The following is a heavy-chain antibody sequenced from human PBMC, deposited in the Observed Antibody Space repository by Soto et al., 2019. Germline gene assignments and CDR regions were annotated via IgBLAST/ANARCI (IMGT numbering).Heavy chain of an antibody. Sequence: EVQLVESGGGLVKPGGSLRLSCAASGFTFSSYSMNWVRQAPGKGLEWVSSISSSSSYIYYADSVKGRFTISRDNDKNTLYPQMISLRAADTAVYCCARQTHGYRGYLKPPYYYGMDVWGQRTTVTVSS. V-gene: IGHV3-21*01. J-gene: IGHJ6*02. CDR3: ARQTHGYRGYLKPPYYYGMDV. CDR2: ISSSSSYI. CDR1: GFTFSSYS. D-gene: IGHD5-12*01.